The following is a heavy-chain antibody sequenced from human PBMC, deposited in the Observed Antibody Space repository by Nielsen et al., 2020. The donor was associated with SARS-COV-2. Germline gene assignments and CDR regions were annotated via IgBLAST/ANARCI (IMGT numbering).Heavy chain of an antibody. CDR2: IWYDGSNK. CDR1: GFTFSSYG. J-gene: IGHJ4*02. D-gene: IGHD2-21*02. CDR3: ARGRVGGDQYYFDY. V-gene: IGHV3-33*01. Sequence: GGSLRLSCAASGFTFSSYGMHWVRQAPGKGLEWVAVIWYDGSNKYYADSVKGRFTISRDNSKNTLYLQMNSLRAGDTAVYYCARGRVGGDQYYFDYWGQGTLVTVSS.